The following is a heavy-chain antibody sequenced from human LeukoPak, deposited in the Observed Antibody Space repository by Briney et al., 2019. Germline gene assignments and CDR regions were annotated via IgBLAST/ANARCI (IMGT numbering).Heavy chain of an antibody. V-gene: IGHV3-30*02. J-gene: IGHJ6*03. CDR2: IRYDGSNK. D-gene: IGHD1-26*01. CDR3: AKGGNYYDLIYMDV. Sequence: GGSLRLSCAASGFTFSSYGMHWVRQAPGKGLEWVAFIRYDGSNKYYADSVKGRFTISRDNSKSTLYLQMNSLRPEDTAVYYCAKGGNYYDLIYMDVWGKGTTVTVSS. CDR1: GFTFSSYG.